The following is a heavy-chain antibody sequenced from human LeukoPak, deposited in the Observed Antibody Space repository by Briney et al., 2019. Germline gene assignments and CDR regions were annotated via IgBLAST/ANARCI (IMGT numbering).Heavy chain of an antibody. CDR2: ISGSGGST. D-gene: IGHD1-26*01. CDR1: GFTFSSYA. V-gene: IGHV3-23*01. J-gene: IGHJ4*02. CDR3: AATKWELPVFDY. Sequence: GGSLRLSCAASGFTFSSYAMSWVRQAPGKWLEWVSAISGSGGSTYYADSVKGRFTISSDNSKNTLYLQMNSLRAEDTAVYYCAATKWELPVFDYWGQGTLVTVSS.